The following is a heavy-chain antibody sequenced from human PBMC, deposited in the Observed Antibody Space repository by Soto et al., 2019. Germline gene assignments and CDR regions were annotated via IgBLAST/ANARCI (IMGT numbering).Heavy chain of an antibody. CDR2: IYYNGRV. V-gene: IGHV4-31*11. CDR3: ARSGAGSGSFDY. J-gene: IGHJ4*02. CDR1: GASISSGDYY. D-gene: IGHD3-10*01. Sequence: QVQLQESGPGLVKPSQTLSLTCAVSGASISSGDYYWSWIRQHPVQGLEWIGYIYYNGRVYYNPSLNSRVTMSSDTSQNQFSLKLSSVTAADTAVYYGARSGAGSGSFDYWGQGDLVTVSS.